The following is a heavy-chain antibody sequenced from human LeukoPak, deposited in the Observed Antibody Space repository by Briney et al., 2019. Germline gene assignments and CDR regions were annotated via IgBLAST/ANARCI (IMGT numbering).Heavy chain of an antibody. Sequence: PGGSLRLSCAASGFTFSSYAMSWVRQAPGKGLEWASAISGGGSSTHYADSVKGRFTISRDNSKNTLYLQMNSLRAEDTAVHYCAKAMYSSGWDDLDYWGQGTLVTVSS. CDR2: ISGGGSST. CDR3: AKAMYSSGWDDLDY. CDR1: GFTFSSYA. V-gene: IGHV3-23*01. J-gene: IGHJ4*02. D-gene: IGHD6-19*01.